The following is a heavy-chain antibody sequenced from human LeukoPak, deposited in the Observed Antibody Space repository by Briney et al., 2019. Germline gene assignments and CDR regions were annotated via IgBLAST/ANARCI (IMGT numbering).Heavy chain of an antibody. J-gene: IGHJ4*02. D-gene: IGHD3-9*01. CDR2: FDPEDGET. V-gene: IGHV1-24*01. CDR3: ATVPKLRYFDWLLTN. Sequence: GASVKVSCKVSGYTLTELSMHWVRQAPGKGLEWMGGFDPEDGETIYAQKFQGRVTMTEDTSTDTAYMELSSLRSEDTAVYYCATVPKLRYFDWLLTNWGQGTLVTVSS. CDR1: GYTLTELS.